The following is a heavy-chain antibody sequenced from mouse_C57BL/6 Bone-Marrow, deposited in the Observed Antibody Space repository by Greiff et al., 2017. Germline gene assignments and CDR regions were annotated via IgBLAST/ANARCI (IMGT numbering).Heavy chain of an antibody. CDR3: AREGGESYPPAY. Sequence: ESGPGLVKPSQSLSLTCSVTGYSITSGYYWNWIRQFPGNKLEWMGYISYDGSNNYNPSLKNRISITRDTSKNQFVLKLNSVTTEDTATYDCAREGGESYPPAYWGQGTLVTVSA. CDR2: ISYDGSN. D-gene: IGHD2-10*01. CDR1: GYSITSGYY. J-gene: IGHJ3*01. V-gene: IGHV3-6*01.